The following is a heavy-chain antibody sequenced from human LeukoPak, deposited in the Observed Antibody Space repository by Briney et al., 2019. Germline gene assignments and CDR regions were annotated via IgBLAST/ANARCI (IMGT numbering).Heavy chain of an antibody. CDR2: ISSGGNNI. D-gene: IGHD3-10*01. V-gene: IGHV3-48*03. CDR1: GFTFSSYE. Sequence: GGSLRLSGAASGFTFSSYEMNWVRQAPGMGLEWVSYISSGGNNIYYADSVKGRFTISRDNAKNSLYLQMKSLRDEDTAVYYCARYGSGTSYITNYFDYWGQGTLVTVSS. J-gene: IGHJ4*02. CDR3: ARYGSGTSYITNYFDY.